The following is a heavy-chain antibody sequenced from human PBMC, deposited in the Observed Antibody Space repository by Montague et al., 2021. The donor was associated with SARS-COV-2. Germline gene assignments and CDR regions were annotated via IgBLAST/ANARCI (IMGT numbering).Heavy chain of an antibody. D-gene: IGHD1/OR15-1a*01. CDR2: INQDGSDR. J-gene: IGHJ6*02. CDR3: ARRNNMDV. Sequence: SLRLSCAGTGFTFSSHGMNWVRQAPGKGLEWVANINQDGSDRLYVDSVKGRFTISKDNAKNSLFLEMNSLRAEDTAVYYCARRNNMDVWGQGTTVTVSS. V-gene: IGHV3-7*01. CDR1: GFTFSSHG.